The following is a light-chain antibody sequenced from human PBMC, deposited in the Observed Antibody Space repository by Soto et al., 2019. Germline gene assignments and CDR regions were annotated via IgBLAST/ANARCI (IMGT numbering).Light chain of an antibody. V-gene: IGKV3-15*01. Sequence: EIVMTQSPVTLSVSPGERVTLSCRASQSVSNNLAWYQQKSGQAPRLLIYGASTRVTGIPARLSGSGSGTEFTLTISSLQSEDFAIYYCQQYNNWPPVTFGQGTRLDIK. CDR3: QQYNNWPPVT. J-gene: IGKJ5*01. CDR2: GAS. CDR1: QSVSNN.